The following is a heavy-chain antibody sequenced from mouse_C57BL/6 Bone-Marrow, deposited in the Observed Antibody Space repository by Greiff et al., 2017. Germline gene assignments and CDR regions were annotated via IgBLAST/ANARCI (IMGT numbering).Heavy chain of an antibody. J-gene: IGHJ3*01. CDR2: ISDGGSYT. V-gene: IGHV5-4*01. CDR3: ARPRDYDVAWFAY. CDR1: GFTFSSYA. D-gene: IGHD2-4*01. Sequence: EVQVVESGGGLVKPGGSLKLSCAASGFTFSSYAMSWVRQTPEKRLEWVATISDGGSYTYYPENVKGRFTISRDNAKNNLYLQMSHLKSEDTAMYYCARPRDYDVAWFAYWGQGTLVTVSA.